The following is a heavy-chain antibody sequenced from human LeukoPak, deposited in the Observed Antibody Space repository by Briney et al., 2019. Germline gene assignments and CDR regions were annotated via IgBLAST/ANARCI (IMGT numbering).Heavy chain of an antibody. Sequence: GSLRLSCAASGFTFSSYAMSWVRQAPGKGLEWVSAISGSGGSTYYADSVKGRFTISRDNSKNTLYLQMNSLRAEDTAVYYCASSLPSPRRENYWGQGTLVTVSS. J-gene: IGHJ4*02. CDR2: ISGSGGST. D-gene: IGHD4/OR15-4a*01. CDR3: ASSLPSPRRENY. V-gene: IGHV3-23*01. CDR1: GFTFSSYA.